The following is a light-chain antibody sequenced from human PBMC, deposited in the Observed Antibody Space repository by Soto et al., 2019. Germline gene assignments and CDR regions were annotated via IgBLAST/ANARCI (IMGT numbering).Light chain of an antibody. Sequence: EIVLTQSPATLSLSPGERATLSCRASQSVNSYLVWYQQKPGQAPRLLIYDASNRATGIPARFSGSGSGTDFTLTISSLEPEDSAVYYCQQRSNWPPGLTFGGGTKVEIK. V-gene: IGKV3-11*01. CDR2: DAS. CDR3: QQRSNWPPGLT. CDR1: QSVNSY. J-gene: IGKJ4*01.